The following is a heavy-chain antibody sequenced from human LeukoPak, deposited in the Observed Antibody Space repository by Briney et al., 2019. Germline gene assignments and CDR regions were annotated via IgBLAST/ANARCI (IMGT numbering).Heavy chain of an antibody. J-gene: IGHJ4*02. V-gene: IGHV4-39*01. CDR1: GGSISSSSYY. Sequence: PSETLSLTCTVSGGSISSSSYYWGWIRQPPGKGLEWIGSIYYSGSTYYNPSLKSRVTISVDTSKNQFSLKLSSVTAADTAVYYCATHDLVDTAMVSSWGQGTLVTVSS. D-gene: IGHD5-18*01. CDR3: ATHDLVDTAMVSS. CDR2: IYYSGST.